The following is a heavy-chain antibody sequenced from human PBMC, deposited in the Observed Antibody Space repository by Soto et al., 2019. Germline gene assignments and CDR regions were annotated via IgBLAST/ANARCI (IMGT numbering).Heavy chain of an antibody. D-gene: IGHD4-17*01. CDR3: AKNYGGKDYYYYGMDV. J-gene: IGHJ6*01. CDR1: GFTFSSYA. V-gene: IGHV3-30-3*01. CDR2: ISYDGSNK. Sequence: QVQLVESGGGVVQPGRSLRLSGAASGFTFSSYAMHWVRQAPGKGLEWVAVISYDGSNKYYADSVKGRFTISRDNSKNTLYLQMNSLRAEDTAVYYCAKNYGGKDYYYYGMDVW.